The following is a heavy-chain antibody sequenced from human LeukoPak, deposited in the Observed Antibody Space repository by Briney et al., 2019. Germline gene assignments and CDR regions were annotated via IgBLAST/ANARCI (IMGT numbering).Heavy chain of an antibody. Sequence: ASVKVSCKASGYTFTNYYMHWVRQAPGQGLEWMGIINPSGGSTSYAQKFQGRVTMTRDMSTSTVYMELSSLRSEDTAVYYCARASFWESPINWFAPWGQGTLVTVSS. CDR2: INPSGGST. J-gene: IGHJ5*02. D-gene: IGHD3-16*01. CDR3: ARASFWESPINWFAP. V-gene: IGHV1-46*01. CDR1: GYTFTNYY.